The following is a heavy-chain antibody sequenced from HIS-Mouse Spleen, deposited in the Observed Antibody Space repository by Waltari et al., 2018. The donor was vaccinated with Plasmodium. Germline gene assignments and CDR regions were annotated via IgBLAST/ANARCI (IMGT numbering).Heavy chain of an antibody. V-gene: IGHV4-59*01. CDR1: GGSISSYY. Sequence: QVQLQESGPGLVKPSETLSLTCTVAGGSISSYYWSWIRQPPGTGLEWVGYIYYSGSTNYNPSLKSRVTISVDTSKNQFSLKLSSVTAADTAVYYCARAYSSSWYFDYWGQGTLVTVSS. CDR2: IYYSGST. CDR3: ARAYSSSWYFDY. J-gene: IGHJ4*02. D-gene: IGHD6-13*01.